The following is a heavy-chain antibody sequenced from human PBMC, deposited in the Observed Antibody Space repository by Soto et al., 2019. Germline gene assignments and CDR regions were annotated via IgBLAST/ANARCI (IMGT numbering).Heavy chain of an antibody. CDR2: IWYDGSNK. D-gene: IGHD2-15*01. V-gene: IGHV3-33*01. CDR3: ARDGGGLQDRYYYYYMDV. Sequence: QVQLVEYGGGVVQPGRSLRLSCAASGFTFSSYGMHWVRQAPGKGLEWVAVIWYDGSNKYYADSVKGRFTISRDNSKNTLDLQMNSLRAEDTAVYYCARDGGGLQDRYYYYYMDVWGKGTTVTVSS. CDR1: GFTFSSYG. J-gene: IGHJ6*03.